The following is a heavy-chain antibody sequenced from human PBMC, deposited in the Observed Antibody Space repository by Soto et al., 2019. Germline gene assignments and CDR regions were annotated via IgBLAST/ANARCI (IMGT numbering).Heavy chain of an antibody. CDR3: ARDIWDTGSSYYHAPDY. Sequence: ASVKVSCKASGYTFTSYAMHWVRQAPGQRLEWMGWINAGNGNTKYSQKFQGRVTITRDTSASTAYMELSSLRSEDTAVYYCARDIWDTGSSYYHAPDYWGRGTLVTVSS. CDR2: INAGNGNT. D-gene: IGHD3-22*01. J-gene: IGHJ4*02. V-gene: IGHV1-3*01. CDR1: GYTFTSYA.